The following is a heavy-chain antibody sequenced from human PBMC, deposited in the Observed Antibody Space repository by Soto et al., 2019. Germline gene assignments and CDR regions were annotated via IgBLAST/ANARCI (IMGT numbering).Heavy chain of an antibody. CDR1: GYSFTSYW. V-gene: IGHV5-10-1*01. CDR3: ARLSSSSDYYYGMDV. CDR2: IDPSDSYT. J-gene: IGHJ6*02. D-gene: IGHD6-6*01. Sequence: GESLKISCKGSGYSFTSYWISWVRQMPGKGLEWMGRIDPSDSYTNYSPSFQGHVTISADKSISTAYLQWSSLKASDTAMYYCARLSSSSDYYYGMDVWGQGTTVTAP.